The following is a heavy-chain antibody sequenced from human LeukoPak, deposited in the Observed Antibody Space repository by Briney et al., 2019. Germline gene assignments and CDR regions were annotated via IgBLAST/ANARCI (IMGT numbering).Heavy chain of an antibody. D-gene: IGHD6-13*01. CDR3: ARDGPRSVSSSSYFDY. CDR2: ISSSGSTK. V-gene: IGHV3-48*03. J-gene: IGHJ4*02. Sequence: LSLTCTVSGGSMSSNYWSWVRLAPGKGLEWVSYISSSGSTKYYADSVKGRFTISRDNAKNSLYLQMNSLRAEDTALYYCARDGPRSVSSSSYFDYWGQGTLVTVSS. CDR1: GGSMSSNY.